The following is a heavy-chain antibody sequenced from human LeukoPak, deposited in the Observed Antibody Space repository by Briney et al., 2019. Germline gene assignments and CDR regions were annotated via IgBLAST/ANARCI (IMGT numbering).Heavy chain of an antibody. CDR3: AKDFRMVYAMPGGLGMDV. J-gene: IGHJ6*02. CDR1: GFTFSSYG. CDR2: ISYDGSNK. Sequence: GGSLRLSCAASGFTFSSYGMHWVRQAPGKGLEWVAVISYDGSNKYYADSVKGRFTISRDNSKNTLYLQMNSLRAEDTAVYYCAKDFRMVYAMPGGLGMDVWGQGTTVTVSS. V-gene: IGHV3-30*18. D-gene: IGHD2-8*01.